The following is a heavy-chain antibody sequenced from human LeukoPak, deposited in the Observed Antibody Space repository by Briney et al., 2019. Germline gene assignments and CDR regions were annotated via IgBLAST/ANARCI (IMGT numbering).Heavy chain of an antibody. V-gene: IGHV3-74*01. D-gene: IGHD6-19*01. CDR3: ARAYSSGWYLDYYYYMDV. Sequence: PGGSLRLSCAASGFTFSSYWMHWVRQAPGKGLVWVSRINSDGSSTSYADSVKGRFTISRDNAKNTLYLQMNSLRAEDTAVYYCARAYSSGWYLDYYYYMDVWGKGTTVTISS. CDR2: INSDGSST. J-gene: IGHJ6*03. CDR1: GFTFSSYW.